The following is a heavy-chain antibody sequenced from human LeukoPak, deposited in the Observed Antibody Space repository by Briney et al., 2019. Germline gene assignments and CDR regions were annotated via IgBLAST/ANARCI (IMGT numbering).Heavy chain of an antibody. Sequence: SVKVSCKASGGTFSSYAISWVRQAPGQGLVWMGRIIPILYTAKYAQKFQGRVTITTDESTSTAYMELSSLKSDDTAVYYCARDKVRGSWFDPWGQGTLVTVSS. J-gene: IGHJ5*02. V-gene: IGHV1-69*05. CDR3: ARDKVRGSWFDP. CDR1: GGTFSSYA. D-gene: IGHD3-16*01. CDR2: IIPILYTA.